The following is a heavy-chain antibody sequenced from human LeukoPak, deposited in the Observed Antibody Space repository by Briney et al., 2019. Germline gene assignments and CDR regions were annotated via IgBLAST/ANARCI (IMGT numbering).Heavy chain of an antibody. CDR3: ARVFGDYYFWSGSRRANWFDP. D-gene: IGHD3-3*01. Sequence: SETLSLTCTVPGGSISDYYWSGIRQPPGKGLEWIGYIYYSGSTNYNPSLKSRVTVSVDTSKKQFSLKLSSVTAADTAVYYCARVFGDYYFWSGSRRANWFDPWGQGTLVTVSS. CDR2: IYYSGST. J-gene: IGHJ5*02. CDR1: GGSISDYY. V-gene: IGHV4-59*01.